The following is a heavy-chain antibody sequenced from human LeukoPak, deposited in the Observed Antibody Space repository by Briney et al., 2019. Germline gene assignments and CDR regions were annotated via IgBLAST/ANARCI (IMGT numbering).Heavy chain of an antibody. CDR3: VRDYQFIQEV. D-gene: IGHD2-2*01. V-gene: IGHV3-74*01. CDR2: ISTDGKST. CDR1: GFTFSNYW. J-gene: IGHJ6*02. Sequence: GGSLRLSCVASGFTFSNYWILWVRQAPGKGLMWVSLISTDGKSTRYAESVKGRFTISRDNAKNALYLQMDILRVEDTALYFCVRDYQFIQEVWGQGTTVTVSS.